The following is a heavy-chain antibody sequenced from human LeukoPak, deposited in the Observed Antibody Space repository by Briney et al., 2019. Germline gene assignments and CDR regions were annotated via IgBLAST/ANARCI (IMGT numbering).Heavy chain of an antibody. Sequence: PGGSLRLSCAASGFTLSSYSMNWVRQAPGKGLEWVSSISSSSSYIYYADSVKGRFTISRDNAKNSLYLQMNSLRAEDTAVYYCARAVGATLYFDYWGQGTLVTVSS. CDR1: GFTLSSYS. D-gene: IGHD1-26*01. V-gene: IGHV3-21*01. CDR2: ISSSSSYI. J-gene: IGHJ4*02. CDR3: ARAVGATLYFDY.